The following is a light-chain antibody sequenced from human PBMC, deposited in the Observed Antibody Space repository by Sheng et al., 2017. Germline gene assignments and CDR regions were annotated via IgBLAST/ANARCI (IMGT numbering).Light chain of an antibody. CDR1: QSVNKY. CDR2: DAS. J-gene: IGKJ3*01. Sequence: EIVLTQSPATLSLSPGERVTLSCRASQSVNKYLAWYQQKPGQAPRLLIYDASNRATGIPARFSGSGSGTDFTLTISRLEPEDFAIYYCEQRSSWPHFTFGPGTRVDIK. CDR3: EQRSSWPHFT. V-gene: IGKV3-11*01.